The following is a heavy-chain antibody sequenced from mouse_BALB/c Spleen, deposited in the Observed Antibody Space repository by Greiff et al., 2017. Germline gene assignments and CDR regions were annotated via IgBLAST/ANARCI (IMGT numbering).Heavy chain of an antibody. CDR1: GFSLTSYG. J-gene: IGHJ4*01. CDR3: ARQRGLPYYYAMDS. D-gene: IGHD3-1*01. Sequence: VKLMESGPDLVAPSQSLSITCTVSGFSLTSYGVHWVRQPPGKGLEWLVVIWSDGSTTYNSALKSRLSISKDNSKSQVFLKMNSLHTDDTAMYYCARQRGLPYYYAMDSWGQGTSDTVSS. CDR2: IWSDGST. V-gene: IGHV2-6-2*01.